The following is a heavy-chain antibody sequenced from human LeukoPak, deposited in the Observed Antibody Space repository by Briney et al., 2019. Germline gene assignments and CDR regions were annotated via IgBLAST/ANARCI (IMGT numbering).Heavy chain of an antibody. Sequence: TLSLTCTVSGGSISSYYWSWIRQPPGKALEWLARIDWDDDKYYSTSLKTRLTISKDTSKNQVVLTMTNMDPVDTATYYCARTRTTVVELFDYWGQGTLVTVSS. D-gene: IGHD4-23*01. J-gene: IGHJ4*02. CDR2: IDWDDDK. CDR1: GGSISSYYW. V-gene: IGHV2-70*11. CDR3: ARTRTTVVELFDY.